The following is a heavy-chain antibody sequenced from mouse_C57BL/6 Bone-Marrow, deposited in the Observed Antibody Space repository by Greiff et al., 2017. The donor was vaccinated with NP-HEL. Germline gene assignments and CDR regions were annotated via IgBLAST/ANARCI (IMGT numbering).Heavy chain of an antibody. CDR2: ISGGGGNT. D-gene: IGHD4-1*01. CDR1: GFTFSSYT. V-gene: IGHV5-9*01. Sequence: EVMLVESGGGLVKPGGSLKLSCAASGFTFSSYTMSWVRQTPEKRLEWVATISGGGGNTYYLDSVKGRFTISRDNAKNTLYLQRSRLRAEDTALYYGARGELGRAWFAYWGQGTLVTVSA. J-gene: IGHJ3*01. CDR3: ARGELGRAWFAY.